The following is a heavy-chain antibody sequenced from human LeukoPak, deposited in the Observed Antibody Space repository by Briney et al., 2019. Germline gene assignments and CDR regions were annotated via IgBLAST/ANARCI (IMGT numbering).Heavy chain of an antibody. Sequence: PSDTVSLICGVSGYSIRSGYYLGWTRHPTGTGLDWIGRNYCSGRTQHNPSLKSRVTISVDTSKNPFSLKLSSVTAADTAVYYCARLPVLLWFGGPYYFDYWGQGTLVTVSS. D-gene: IGHD3-10*01. CDR2: NYCSGRT. J-gene: IGHJ4*02. CDR3: ARLPVLLWFGGPYYFDY. V-gene: IGHV4-38-2*01. CDR1: GYSIRSGYY.